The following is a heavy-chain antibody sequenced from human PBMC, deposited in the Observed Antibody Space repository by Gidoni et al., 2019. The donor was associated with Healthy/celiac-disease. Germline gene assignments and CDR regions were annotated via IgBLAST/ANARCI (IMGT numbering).Heavy chain of an antibody. D-gene: IGHD2-8*01. V-gene: IGHV4-61*02. Sequence: QVQLQESGPGLVKPSQTLSLTYTVSGCSISSGSYYWSWIRQPAGKGLEWIGRIYTSGSTNYNPSLKSRVTISVDTSKNQFSLKLSSVTAADTAVYYCARGMGNPNRSLGYWGQGTLVTVSS. CDR1: GCSISSGSYY. CDR2: IYTSGST. J-gene: IGHJ4*02. CDR3: ARGMGNPNRSLGY.